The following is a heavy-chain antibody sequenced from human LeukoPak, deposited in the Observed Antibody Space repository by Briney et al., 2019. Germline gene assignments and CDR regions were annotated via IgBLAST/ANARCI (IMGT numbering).Heavy chain of an antibody. CDR2: IYYSGST. D-gene: IGHD3-10*01. CDR3: ARAVYGSGSYVDY. CDR1: GGSISSYY. Sequence: PSETLSLTCTVSGGSISSYYWSWIRQPPGKGLEWIGYIYYSGSTNYNPSLKSRVTISVDTSKNQFSLKLSSVTAADTAVYYCARAVYGSGSYVDYWGQGTLVTASS. V-gene: IGHV4-59*01. J-gene: IGHJ4*02.